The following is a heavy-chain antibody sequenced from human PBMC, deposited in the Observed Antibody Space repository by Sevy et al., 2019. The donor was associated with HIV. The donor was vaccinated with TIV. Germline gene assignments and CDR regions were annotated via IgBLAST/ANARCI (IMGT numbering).Heavy chain of an antibody. V-gene: IGHV3-66*02. J-gene: IGHJ6*03. CDR2: IYSADNT. Sequence: GGSLRLSCAASGFTVSGNYMSWVRQAPGKGLEWVSLIYSADNTYYAESVKGRFTISRDNSKNTLYLQMNSLRSEDTAMYYCARVRAAAGKFGDYYYYMDVWGKGTTVTVSS. CDR3: ARVRAAAGKFGDYYYYMDV. D-gene: IGHD6-13*01. CDR1: GFTVSGNY.